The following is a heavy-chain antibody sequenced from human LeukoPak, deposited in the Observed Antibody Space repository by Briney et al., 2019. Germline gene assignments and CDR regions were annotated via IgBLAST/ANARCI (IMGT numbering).Heavy chain of an antibody. J-gene: IGHJ6*03. V-gene: IGHV3-7*03. CDR2: IKQDESEK. Sequence: GGSLRLSCAASGFTFSSYWMSWVRQAPGKGLGWVANIKQDESEKYYVDSVKGRFTISRDNAKNSLYLQMNNLRAEDTAVYYCAKVPYYDILTRGYYYYYMDVWGKGTTVTVSS. CDR1: GFTFSSYW. CDR3: AKVPYYDILTRGYYYYYMDV. D-gene: IGHD3-9*01.